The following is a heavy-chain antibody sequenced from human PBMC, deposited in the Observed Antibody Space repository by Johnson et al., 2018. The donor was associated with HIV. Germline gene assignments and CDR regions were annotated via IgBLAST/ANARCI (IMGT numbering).Heavy chain of an antibody. V-gene: IGHV3-30-3*01. CDR3: AYIVGARDAFDI. CDR1: GFTFSIYA. CDR2: ISYDGSNK. J-gene: IGHJ3*02. D-gene: IGHD1-26*01. Sequence: QVQLVESGGGVVQPGRSLRLSCAASGFTFSIYAMYWVRQAPGKGLEWVAVISYDGSNKYYADSVKGRFTISRDNSKNTLYLQMNSLRAEDTAVYYCAYIVGARDAFDIWGQGTMVTVSS.